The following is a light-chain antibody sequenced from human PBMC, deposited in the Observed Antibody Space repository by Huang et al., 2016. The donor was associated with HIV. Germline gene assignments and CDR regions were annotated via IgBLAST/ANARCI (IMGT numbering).Light chain of an antibody. V-gene: IGKV3-15*01. CDR3: QQYNNWPPKYT. CDR1: QSVSSN. J-gene: IGKJ2*01. CDR2: GAS. Sequence: EIVMTQSPATLSVSPGERATLSCRASQSVSSNLAWYQQKPGQAPRLLIYGASTRATGIPAMCSGSGSGTEFTLTISSLQSEDFAVYYCQQYNNWPPKYTFGQGTKLEIK.